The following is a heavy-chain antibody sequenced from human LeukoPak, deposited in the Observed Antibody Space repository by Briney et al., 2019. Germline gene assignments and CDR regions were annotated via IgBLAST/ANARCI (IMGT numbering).Heavy chain of an antibody. V-gene: IGHV3-48*02. D-gene: IGHD6-19*01. J-gene: IGHJ4*02. Sequence: GGSLRLSCAASGFTFSSYSMNWVRQAPGKGLEWVSYICSSGSSIFYADSVKGRFTISRDNAKNSLYLQMNSLRDEDTAVYYCARAHSSGYSSGWYSGYWGQGTLVTVSS. CDR2: ICSSGSSI. CDR1: GFTFSSYS. CDR3: ARAHSSGYSSGWYSGY.